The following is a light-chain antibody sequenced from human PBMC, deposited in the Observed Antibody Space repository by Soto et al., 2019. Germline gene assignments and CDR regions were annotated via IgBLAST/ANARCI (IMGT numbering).Light chain of an antibody. CDR2: DVS. CDR1: SSDVGAYYY. V-gene: IGLV2-14*03. CDR3: SLYTTSRTLV. J-gene: IGLJ2*01. Sequence: QSALTQSASVSGSPGQSISISCTGTSSDVGAYYYVSWYQQHPAKAPKLMIYDVSNRPSGVSNRFSGSKSGNTASLTISGLQAEDEAEYYCSLYTTSRTLVFGGGTKLTVL.